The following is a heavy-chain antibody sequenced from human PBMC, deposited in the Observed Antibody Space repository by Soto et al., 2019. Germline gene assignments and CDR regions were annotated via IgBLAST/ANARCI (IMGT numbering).Heavy chain of an antibody. D-gene: IGHD4-17*01. Sequence: PGGSLRLSCAASGFTFSSYSMNWVRQAPGKGLEWVSYISSSSSTIYYADSVKGRFTISRDNAKNSLYLQMNSLRAEDTAVYYCARDSPYGDKRSYYYYMDVWGKGTTVTVSS. CDR3: ARDSPYGDKRSYYYYMDV. CDR2: ISSSSSTI. CDR1: GFTFSSYS. J-gene: IGHJ6*03. V-gene: IGHV3-48*01.